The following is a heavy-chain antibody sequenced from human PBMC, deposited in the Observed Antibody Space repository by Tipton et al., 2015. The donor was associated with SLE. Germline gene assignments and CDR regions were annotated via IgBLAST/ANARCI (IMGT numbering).Heavy chain of an antibody. J-gene: IGHJ6*02. CDR1: GFTFSSYA. CDR3: ARDLSVYCSGGSCYHYYYGMDV. Sequence: SLRLSCAASGFTFSSYAMHWVRQAPGKGLEWVAVISYDGSNKYYADSVKGRFTISRDNSKNTLYLQMNSLRAEDTAVYYCARDLSVYCSGGSCYHYYYGMDVWGQVTTVTVSS. V-gene: IGHV3-30*04. D-gene: IGHD2-15*01. CDR2: ISYDGSNK.